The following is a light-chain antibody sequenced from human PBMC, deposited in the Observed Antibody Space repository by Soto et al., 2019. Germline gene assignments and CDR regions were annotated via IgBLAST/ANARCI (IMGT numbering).Light chain of an antibody. CDR3: QQYNSYSFT. CDR2: DAS. CDR1: QSISIW. Sequence: DIQMTQSPSTLSASVGDRVTITCRASQSISIWLAWYQQKPGGAPKLLIYDASSLESGVPSRFSGSGSGTEFSLTISSLQPDDFATYSCQQYNSYSFTFGPGTKVDIK. J-gene: IGKJ3*01. V-gene: IGKV1-5*01.